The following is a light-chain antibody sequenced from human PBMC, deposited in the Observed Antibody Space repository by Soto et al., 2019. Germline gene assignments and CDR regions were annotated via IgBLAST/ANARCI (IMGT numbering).Light chain of an antibody. CDR2: AAS. CDR1: QDVGTY. J-gene: IGKJ4*01. V-gene: IGKV1-27*01. CDR3: QKYNSAPLT. Sequence: DIQMTQSPSSLSASVGYRVTISCRASQDVGTYLAWYQQRPGKLPDLLIFAASSLHSGVPSRFSAGGSGTDFTLTISSLQPEDVATYYCQKYNSAPLTFGGGTKVEIK.